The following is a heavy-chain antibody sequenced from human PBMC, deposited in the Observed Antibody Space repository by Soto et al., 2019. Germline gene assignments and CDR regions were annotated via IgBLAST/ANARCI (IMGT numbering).Heavy chain of an antibody. D-gene: IGHD4-4*01. V-gene: IGHV3-30*18. CDR1: GFTFSTYG. CDR3: AKSPHNSNLDSGLVAY. J-gene: IGHJ4*02. CDR2: ISFDGTNK. Sequence: PGGSLRLSCAASGFTFSTYGMHWVRQAPGKGLEGVAFISFDGTNKYFADSVKGRFTLSRDNSKNTLYLQMNSLRAEDTAVYYCAKSPHNSNLDSGLVAYRGQGTLVTVSS.